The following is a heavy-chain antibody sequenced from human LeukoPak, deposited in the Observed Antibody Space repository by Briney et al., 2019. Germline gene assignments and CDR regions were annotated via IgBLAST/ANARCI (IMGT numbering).Heavy chain of an antibody. Sequence: PGGSLRLSCAASGFTFSSYSMNWVRQAPGKGLEWVSSISSSSSYIYYADSVKGRFTISRDNAKNSLYLQMNSLRAEDTAVYYCARERTQGGYDWGYYFDYWGQGTLVTVSS. V-gene: IGHV3-21*01. CDR1: GFTFSSYS. J-gene: IGHJ4*02. CDR3: ARERTQGGYDWGYYFDY. CDR2: ISSSSSYI. D-gene: IGHD5-12*01.